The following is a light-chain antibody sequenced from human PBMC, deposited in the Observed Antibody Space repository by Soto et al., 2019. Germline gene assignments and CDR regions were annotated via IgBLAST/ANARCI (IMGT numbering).Light chain of an antibody. CDR1: QSVPKNY. J-gene: IGKJ1*01. Sequence: EMVLTQSPGTLSLSPGERATLSCRASQSVPKNYLAWYQQDPGQPPRLLVYDVSLRATGIPDRFSGGGSETDFTNTISRLEHEDFAVYYCHHYANYPQTFGQGNKIEHK. CDR2: DVS. CDR3: HHYANYPQT. V-gene: IGKV3-20*01.